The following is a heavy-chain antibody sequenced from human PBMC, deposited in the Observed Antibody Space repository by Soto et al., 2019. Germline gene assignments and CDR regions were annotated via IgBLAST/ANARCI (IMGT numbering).Heavy chain of an antibody. CDR1: GYTFSAYY. Sequence: GASVKVSCKASGYTFSAYYIHWVRQAPGQGLEWMGWINPHNVGGQKYAQKFQGRDTMTRDTSITTAYMELSSLRSDDAAVYYCVRGALGDRSYFGLDVWGQGTTVTVSS. CDR3: VRGALGDRSYFGLDV. CDR2: INPHNVGGQ. V-gene: IGHV1-2*02. J-gene: IGHJ6*02. D-gene: IGHD1-26*01.